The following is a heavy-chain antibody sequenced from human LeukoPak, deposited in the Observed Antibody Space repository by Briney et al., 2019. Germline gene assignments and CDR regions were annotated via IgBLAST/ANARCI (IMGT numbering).Heavy chain of an antibody. CDR3: ATATQPRGYFLH. D-gene: IGHD2/OR15-2a*01. CDR1: GYTFTTYS. J-gene: IGHJ2*01. Sequence: ASVKVSCKASGYTFTTYSLACVRQAPGQSLEWMGWISVNNGGTNYAQSFQDRVTLTRDTSKNTAYLELRSLRSDDTAIIYCATATQPRGYFLHWGRGTLVTVSS. V-gene: IGHV1-18*01. CDR2: ISVNNGGT.